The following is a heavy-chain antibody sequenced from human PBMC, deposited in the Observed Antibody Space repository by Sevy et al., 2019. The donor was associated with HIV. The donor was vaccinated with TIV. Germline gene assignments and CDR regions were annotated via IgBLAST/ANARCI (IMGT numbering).Heavy chain of an antibody. CDR1: GFTFRHYW. CDR2: IKQDGSEK. D-gene: IGHD3-16*01. J-gene: IGHJ4*02. CDR3: ASSMLWGTRGFDN. V-gene: IGHV3-7*01. Sequence: GGSLRLSCAASGFTFRHYWVSWVRQAPGKGLEWVANIKQDGSEKYYVDSVKGRFTISRDNTKNSVHLQMTSLRAEDTAAYYCASSMLWGTRGFDNWGQGALVTVSS.